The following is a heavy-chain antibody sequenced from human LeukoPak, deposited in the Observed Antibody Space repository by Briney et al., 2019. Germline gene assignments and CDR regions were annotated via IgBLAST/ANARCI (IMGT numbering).Heavy chain of an antibody. CDR3: AKGLRKLIVGSTEYYFDY. Sequence: GGSLRLSCAASGFTFSNYSLTWVRQTPGKGLEWVSSISRSSSYIYYADSVKGRFTISRDNAKNSLYLQMNSLRAEDTAVYYCAKGLRKLIVGSTEYYFDYWGQGTLVTVSS. CDR1: GFTFSNYS. D-gene: IGHD1-26*01. CDR2: ISRSSSYI. J-gene: IGHJ4*02. V-gene: IGHV3-21*01.